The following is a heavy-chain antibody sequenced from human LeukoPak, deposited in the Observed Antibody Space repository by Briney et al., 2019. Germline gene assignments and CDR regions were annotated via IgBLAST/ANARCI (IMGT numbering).Heavy chain of an antibody. Sequence: KPSGALFLPGTARGGSISSYYRGWIRQPPGKGLGWVGYIYYSGSTNYNPSLKSRVNISVDTSKNQFSLKLISVTAADTAVYYCARAPISGSYLVDYCGQGTLVTVSS. CDR1: GGSISSYY. J-gene: IGHJ4*02. CDR2: IYYSGST. CDR3: ARAPISGSYLVDY. D-gene: IGHD1-26*01. V-gene: IGHV4-59*01.